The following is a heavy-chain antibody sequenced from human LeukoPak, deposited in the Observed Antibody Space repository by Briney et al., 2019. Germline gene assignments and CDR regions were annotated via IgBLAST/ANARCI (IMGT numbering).Heavy chain of an antibody. D-gene: IGHD1-26*01. CDR1: GFTFSSYA. CDR2: ISASGGST. V-gene: IGHV3-23*01. Sequence: GGSLRLSCAASGFTFSSYAMSWVRQAPGKGLEWVSAISASGGSTYYADSVKGRFTISRDDSKNTLYLQMNSLRAEDTAVYYCAKGEGARYRYFDLWGRGTLVTVSS. CDR3: AKGEGARYRYFDL. J-gene: IGHJ2*01.